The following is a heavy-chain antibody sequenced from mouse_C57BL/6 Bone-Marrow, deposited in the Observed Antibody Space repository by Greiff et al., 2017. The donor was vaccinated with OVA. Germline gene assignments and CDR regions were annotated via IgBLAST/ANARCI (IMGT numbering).Heavy chain of an antibody. Sequence: EVQLVESEGGLVQPGSSMKLSCTASGFTFSDYYMAWVRQVPEKGLEWVANINYDGSSTYYLDSLKSRFIISRDNAKIILYLQMSSLKSEDTATYYCARDLWYFDVWGTGTTVTVSS. V-gene: IGHV5-16*01. CDR3: ARDLWYFDV. CDR1: GFTFSDYY. J-gene: IGHJ1*03. CDR2: INYDGSST.